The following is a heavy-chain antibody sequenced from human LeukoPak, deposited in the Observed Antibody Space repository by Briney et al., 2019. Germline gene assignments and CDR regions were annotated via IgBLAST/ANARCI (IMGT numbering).Heavy chain of an antibody. CDR3: AQTLRYCSSTSCGDWFDP. CDR1: GGSISSYY. J-gene: IGHJ5*02. V-gene: IGHV4-59*01. D-gene: IGHD2-2*01. Sequence: SETLSLTCTVSGGSISSYYWSWIRQPPGKGLEWIGYIYYSGSTNYNPSLKSRVTISVDTSKNQFSLKLSSVTAADTAVYYCAQTLRYCSSTSCGDWFDPWGQGTLVTFSS. CDR2: IYYSGST.